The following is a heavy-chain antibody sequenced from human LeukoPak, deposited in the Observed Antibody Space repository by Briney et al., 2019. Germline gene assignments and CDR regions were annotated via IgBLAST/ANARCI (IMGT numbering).Heavy chain of an antibody. CDR1: GFTFSTYA. Sequence: GGSLRLSCAASGFTFSTYAMSWVRQAPGKGLAWVASVKSDGTGTHYADSVKGRFTISRDNSKNILYLQMNSLRAEDTAIYYCARCTTASSGWCNWLDPWGQGTLVTVSS. J-gene: IGHJ5*02. V-gene: IGHV3-23*05. CDR3: ARCTTASSGWCNWLDP. CDR2: VKSDGTGT. D-gene: IGHD3-22*01.